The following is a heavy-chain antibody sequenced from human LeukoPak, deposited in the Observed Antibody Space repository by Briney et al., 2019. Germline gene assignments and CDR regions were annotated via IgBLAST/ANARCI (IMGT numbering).Heavy chain of an antibody. J-gene: IGHJ5*02. CDR1: GYTFTSYG. CDR3: ARGARDYYGSGRVSLFDP. D-gene: IGHD3-10*01. V-gene: IGHV1-18*01. CDR2: ISAYNGNT. Sequence: GASVKVSCKASGYTFTSYGISWVRQAPGQGLEWMGWISAYNGNTNYAQKLQGRVTMTRDTSISTAYMELSRLRSDDTAEYYCARGARDYYGSGRVSLFDPWGQGTLVTVSS.